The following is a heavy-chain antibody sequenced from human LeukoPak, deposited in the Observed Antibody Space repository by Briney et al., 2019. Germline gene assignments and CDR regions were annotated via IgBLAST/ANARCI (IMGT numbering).Heavy chain of an antibody. Sequence: SQTLSLTCTVSGGSISSGSYYWSWIRQPAGKGLEWIGRIYTSGSTNYNPSHKSRVTISVDTSKNQFSLKLSSVTAADTAVYYCAREAIAVNWFDPWGQGTLVTVSS. V-gene: IGHV4-61*02. CDR2: IYTSGST. CDR3: AREAIAVNWFDP. CDR1: GGSISSGSYY. J-gene: IGHJ5*02. D-gene: IGHD6-19*01.